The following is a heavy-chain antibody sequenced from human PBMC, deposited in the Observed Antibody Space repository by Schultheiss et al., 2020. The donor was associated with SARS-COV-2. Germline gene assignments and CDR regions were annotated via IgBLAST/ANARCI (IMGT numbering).Heavy chain of an antibody. V-gene: IGHV3-74*01. CDR2: INSDGSST. Sequence: GGSLRLSCAASGFTFSSYWMHWVRQAPGKGLVWVSRINSDGSSTSYADSVKGRFTISRDNAKNTLYLQMNSLRAEDTAVYYCARFDHQYYDFWSGYRYFDYWGQGTLVTVSS. J-gene: IGHJ4*02. CDR3: ARFDHQYYDFWSGYRYFDY. D-gene: IGHD3-3*01. CDR1: GFTFSSYW.